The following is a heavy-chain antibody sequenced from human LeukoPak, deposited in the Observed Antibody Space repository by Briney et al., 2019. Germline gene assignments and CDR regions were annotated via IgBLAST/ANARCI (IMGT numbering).Heavy chain of an antibody. CDR2: ISPFNCHT. D-gene: IGHD5-18*01. CDR1: GYTFTTYG. V-gene: IGHV1-18*01. J-gene: IGHJ6*03. Sequence: ASVKVSCKASGYTFTTYGISWVRQAPGHGLEWMGWISPFNCHTNYAQSRQDRVTMTTDTSTSTVYMELSSLISDDTAVYYCAGVDTLNYYYYMDVWGKGTPVTVSS. CDR3: AGVDTLNYYYYMDV.